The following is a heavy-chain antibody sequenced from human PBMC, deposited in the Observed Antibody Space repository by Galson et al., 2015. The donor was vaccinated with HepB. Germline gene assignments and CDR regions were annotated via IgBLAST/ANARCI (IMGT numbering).Heavy chain of an antibody. D-gene: IGHD3-10*01. V-gene: IGHV1-18*04. CDR3: ARDERVTMVRGVINDAFDI. CDR2: ISAYNGNT. CDR1: GYTFTSYG. Sequence: SVKVSCKASGYTFTSYGISWVRQAPGQGLEWMGWISAYNGNTNYAQKLQGRVTMTTDTSTSTAYMELRSLRSDDTAVYYCARDERVTMVRGVINDAFDIWGQGTMVTVSS. J-gene: IGHJ3*02.